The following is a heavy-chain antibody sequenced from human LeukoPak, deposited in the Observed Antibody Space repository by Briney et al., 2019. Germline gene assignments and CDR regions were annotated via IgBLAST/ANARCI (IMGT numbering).Heavy chain of an antibody. CDR1: GYTFTSYA. V-gene: IGHV7-4-1*02. J-gene: IGHJ5*02. Sequence: ASVKVSCKASGYTFTSYAMNWVRQAPGQGLEWMGWINIKTGKPTYAQGFTGRFVFSLDTSVSTAYLQISSLKAEDTAVYYCARFTPSIVVVTGINWLDPWGQGTLVTVSS. D-gene: IGHD2-21*02. CDR2: INIKTGKP. CDR3: ARFTPSIVVVTGINWLDP.